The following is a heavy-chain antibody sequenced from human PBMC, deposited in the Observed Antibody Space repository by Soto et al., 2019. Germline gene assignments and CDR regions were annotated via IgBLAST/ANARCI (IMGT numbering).Heavy chain of an antibody. CDR3: ARVGYGSGSNYYGMDV. Sequence: QVQLQESGPGLVKPSQTLSLTCTVSGGSINSGDHYWSWIRQPPGKGLEWIGYIYYSGSTYYNPSLKSRVTISVDTSKNQFSLKLSSVTAADTAVYYCARVGYGSGSNYYGMDVWGQGTTVTVSS. D-gene: IGHD3-10*01. V-gene: IGHV4-30-4*01. J-gene: IGHJ6*02. CDR2: IYYSGST. CDR1: GGSINSGDHY.